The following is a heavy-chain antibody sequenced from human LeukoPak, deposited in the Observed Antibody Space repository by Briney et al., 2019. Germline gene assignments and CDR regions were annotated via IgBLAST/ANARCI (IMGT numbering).Heavy chain of an antibody. J-gene: IGHJ4*02. Sequence: GGSLRLSCAASGFSFSNYGMHWVRQAPGKGLEWVAFIRYDGSKIFYADSVKGRFTISRDNSKNTLYLQMNSLRVEDTAVYFCAKGRPYYDSSGYHLHYWGQGTLVIVSS. CDR1: GFSFSNYG. D-gene: IGHD3-22*01. V-gene: IGHV3-30*02. CDR2: IRYDGSKI. CDR3: AKGRPYYDSSGYHLHY.